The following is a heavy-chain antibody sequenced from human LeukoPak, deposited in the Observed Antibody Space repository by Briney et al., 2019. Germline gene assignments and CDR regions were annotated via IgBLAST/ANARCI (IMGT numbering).Heavy chain of an antibody. CDR3: ARVQGLYYYYMDV. J-gene: IGHJ6*03. CDR1: GGSFSGYY. CDR2: IYYSGNT. D-gene: IGHD3/OR15-3a*01. V-gene: IGHV4-59*01. Sequence: SETLSLTCAVYGGSFSGYYWTWIRQPPGKGLEWIGHIYYSGNTIYNPSLKSRVTISVDTSKNQFSLKLSSVTAADTAVYYCARVQGLYYYYMDVWGKGTTVTISS.